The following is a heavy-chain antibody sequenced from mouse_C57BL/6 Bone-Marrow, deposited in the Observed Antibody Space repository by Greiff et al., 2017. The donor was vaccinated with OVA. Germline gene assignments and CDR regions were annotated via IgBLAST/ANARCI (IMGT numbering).Heavy chain of an antibody. D-gene: IGHD1-1*01. Sequence: VMLVESGAELARPGASVKLSCKASGYTFTDYYINWVKQRPGQGLEWIARIYPGSGNTYYNEKFKGKATLTAEKSSSTAYMQLSSLTSEDSAVYFCAIPYYYGSSYRGFYAMDYWGQGTSVTVSS. J-gene: IGHJ4*01. CDR2: IYPGSGNT. V-gene: IGHV1-76*01. CDR3: AIPYYYGSSYRGFYAMDY. CDR1: GYTFTDYY.